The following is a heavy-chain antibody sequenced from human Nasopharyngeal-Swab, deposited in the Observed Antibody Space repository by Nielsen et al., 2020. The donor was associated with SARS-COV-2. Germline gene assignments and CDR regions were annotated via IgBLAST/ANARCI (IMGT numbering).Heavy chain of an antibody. CDR3: ARVGGRTSPMGS. D-gene: IGHD3-10*01. CDR2: IKQDGSEK. V-gene: IGHV3-7*01. Sequence: GGSLRLSFVASGFTFGDFWMSWVRQAPAKGLEWVASIKQDGSEKNYVDSVKGRFTISRDNAKNSLFLQMDSLRTEDTAFYYCARVGGRTSPMGSWGQGTLVTVSS. CDR1: GFTFGDFW. J-gene: IGHJ4*02.